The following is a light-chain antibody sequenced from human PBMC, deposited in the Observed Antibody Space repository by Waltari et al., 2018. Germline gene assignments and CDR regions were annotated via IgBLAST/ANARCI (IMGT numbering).Light chain of an antibody. CDR3: QHYNNYSPWA. J-gene: IGKJ1*01. CDR1: QNINSW. CDR2: KAS. V-gene: IGKV1-5*03. Sequence: DIQMTQSPSTLSASAGDRVTITCRASQNINSWLAWYQQKPGKAPKLLIYKASSLESGVPSRFSGSGSGTEFTLTITSLQPDDFATYFCQHYNNYSPWAFGQGTKVEVK.